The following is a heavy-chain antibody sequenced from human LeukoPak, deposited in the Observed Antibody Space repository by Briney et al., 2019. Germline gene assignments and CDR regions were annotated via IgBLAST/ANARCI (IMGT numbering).Heavy chain of an antibody. V-gene: IGHV3-23*01. Sequence: GGSLRLSCAASGFTFSSYAMSWVRRAPGKGLEWVSAISGSGGSTYYADSVKGRFTISRDNSKNTLYLQMNRLRAEDTAVYYCAASNAVAGTLDFDYWGQGTLVTVSS. CDR3: AASNAVAGTLDFDY. D-gene: IGHD6-19*01. CDR2: ISGSGGST. J-gene: IGHJ4*02. CDR1: GFTFSSYA.